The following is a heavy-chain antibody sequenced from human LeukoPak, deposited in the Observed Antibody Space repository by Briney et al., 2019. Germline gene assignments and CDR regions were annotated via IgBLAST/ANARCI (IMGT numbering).Heavy chain of an antibody. CDR3: ARGIYYFDY. J-gene: IGHJ4*02. Sequence: SDPLSLTCTVSGGSISSYYWSWIRQPAGKGLEWIGRKYSSGSTNYSPSLKSRVTMSVDTSKNQFSLKLSSVTAADTAVYYCARGIYYFDYWGQGTLVTVSS. V-gene: IGHV4-4*07. CDR2: KYSSGST. CDR1: GGSISSYY.